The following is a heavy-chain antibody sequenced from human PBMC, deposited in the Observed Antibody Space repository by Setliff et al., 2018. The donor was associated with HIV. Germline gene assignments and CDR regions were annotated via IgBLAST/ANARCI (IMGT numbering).Heavy chain of an antibody. J-gene: IGHJ4*02. CDR3: ARRIWFGTTDY. CDR1: GGSFSGYY. D-gene: IGHD3-10*01. CDR2: INHSGST. V-gene: IGHV4-34*01. Sequence: TSETLSLTCAVYGGSFSGYYWSWIRQPPGKGLEWIGEINHSGSTNYNPSLKSRVTISVDTSKNQFSLKLSSVTAADTAVYYCARRIWFGTTDYWGQGTLVTVSS.